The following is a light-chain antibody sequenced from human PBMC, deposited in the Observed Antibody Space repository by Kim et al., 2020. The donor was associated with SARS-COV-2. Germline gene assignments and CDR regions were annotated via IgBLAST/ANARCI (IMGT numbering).Light chain of an antibody. Sequence: QSITISCTGTRTDVGGYNSVSWYQQHPGKVPKLIIFDVSNRPSGVSNRFSGSKSGTTATLIISGLQADDEADYYCTSYRTSATYVFGTGTKVTVL. J-gene: IGLJ1*01. CDR3: TSYRTSATYV. V-gene: IGLV2-14*03. CDR1: RTDVGGYNS. CDR2: DVS.